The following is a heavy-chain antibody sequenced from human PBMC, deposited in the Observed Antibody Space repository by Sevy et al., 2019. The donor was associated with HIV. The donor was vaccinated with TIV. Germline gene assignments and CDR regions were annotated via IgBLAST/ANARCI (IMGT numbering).Heavy chain of an antibody. CDR1: GGSISSYY. CDR2: IYTSGST. V-gene: IGHV4-4*07. J-gene: IGHJ5*02. CDR3: ARDRGSGSSYNFNWFDP. Sequence: SETLSLTCTVSGGSISSYYWSWIRQPAGKGLEWIGRIYTSGSTNYNPSLKSRVTMSVDTSKNQFSLKLSSVTAADTAVYYCARDRGSGSSYNFNWFDPWGQGTLVTVSS. D-gene: IGHD3-10*01.